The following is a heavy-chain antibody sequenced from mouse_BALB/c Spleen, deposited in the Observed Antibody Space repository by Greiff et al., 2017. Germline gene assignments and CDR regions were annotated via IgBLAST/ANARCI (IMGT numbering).Heavy chain of an antibody. CDR3: ARGYYGSNYFDY. CDR1: GFTFSDYY. D-gene: IGHD1-1*01. J-gene: IGHJ2*01. V-gene: IGHV5-4*02. CDR2: ISDGGSYT. Sequence: EVQGVESGGGLVKPGGSLKLSCAASGFTFSDYYMYWVRQTPEKRLEWVATISDGGSYTYYPDSVKGRFTISRDNAKNNLYLQMSSLKSEDTAMYYCARGYYGSNYFDYWGQGTTLTVSS.